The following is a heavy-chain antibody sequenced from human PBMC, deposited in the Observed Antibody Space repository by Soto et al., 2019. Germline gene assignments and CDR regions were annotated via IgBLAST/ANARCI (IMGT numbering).Heavy chain of an antibody. CDR2: INSDGSST. D-gene: IGHD5-12*01. CDR3: ARCRGYSGYGEFDE. J-gene: IGHJ4*02. Sequence: PGGSLRLSCAASGFTFSSYWMHWVRQAPGKGLVWVSRINSDGSSTSYADSVKGRFTISRDNAKNTLYLQMNSLRAEDTAVYYCARCRGYSGYGEFDEWGQGTLVTVSS. V-gene: IGHV3-74*01. CDR1: GFTFSSYW.